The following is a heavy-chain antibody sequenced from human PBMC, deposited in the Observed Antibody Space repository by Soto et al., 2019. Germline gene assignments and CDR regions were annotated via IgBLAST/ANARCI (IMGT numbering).Heavy chain of an antibody. D-gene: IGHD6-19*01. J-gene: IGHJ4*02. CDR2: ISDSGATT. CDR1: GFPFVENA. CDR3: SKEDTSSGSLDY. Sequence: GSLRVACAASGFPFVENALSWVRQAPGKGLEWVSGISDSGATTYYADSVRGRFTISRDNSKNTLYLQMKSLRAEDSASYYCSKEDTSSGSLDYWGQGALVTVSS. V-gene: IGHV3-23*01.